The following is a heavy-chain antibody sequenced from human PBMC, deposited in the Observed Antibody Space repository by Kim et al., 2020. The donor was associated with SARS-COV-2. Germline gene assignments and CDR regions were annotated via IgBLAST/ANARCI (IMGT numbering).Heavy chain of an antibody. CDR2: IKSKTDGGTT. V-gene: IGHV3-15*01. CDR1: GFTFSNAW. CDR3: TTVEPYDSRPAFDY. Sequence: GGSLRLSCAASGFTFSNAWMSWVRQAPGKGLEWVGRIKSKTDGGTTDYAAPVKGRFTISRDDSKNTLYLQMNSLKTEDTAVYYCTTVEPYDSRPAFDYWGQGTLVTVSS. J-gene: IGHJ4*02. D-gene: IGHD3-22*01.